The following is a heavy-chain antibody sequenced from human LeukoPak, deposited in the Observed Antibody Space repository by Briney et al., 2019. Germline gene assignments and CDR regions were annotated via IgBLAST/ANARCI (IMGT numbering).Heavy chain of an antibody. J-gene: IGHJ6*02. CDR2: IYYSGST. CDR1: GGSVSSYY. Sequence: PSETLSLTCTVSGGSVSSYYWSWIRQPPGKGLEWIGDIYYSGSTNYNPSLKSRVTISVDTSKNQFSLKLSSVTAADTAVYYCAREFVDTAMGASYSYYYYGMDVWGQGTTVTVSS. V-gene: IGHV4-59*02. D-gene: IGHD5-18*01. CDR3: AREFVDTAMGASYSYYYYGMDV.